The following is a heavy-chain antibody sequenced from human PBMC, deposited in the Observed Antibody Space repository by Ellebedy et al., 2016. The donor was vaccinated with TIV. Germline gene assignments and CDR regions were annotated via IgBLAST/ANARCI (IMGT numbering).Heavy chain of an antibody. J-gene: IGHJ4*02. CDR1: GGSVSSGNYY. CDR3: ARPGWSGINDPIDS. V-gene: IGHV4-61*01. CDR2: VYYTGST. Sequence: MPGGSLRLSCTVSGGSVSSGNYYWTWIRQPPGKRLEWIGYVYYTGSTIYNPSLKSRVSMSADTSTNQFSLRLRSVTAADTAVYFCARPGWSGINDPIDSWGQGTPVTVSS. D-gene: IGHD3-10*01.